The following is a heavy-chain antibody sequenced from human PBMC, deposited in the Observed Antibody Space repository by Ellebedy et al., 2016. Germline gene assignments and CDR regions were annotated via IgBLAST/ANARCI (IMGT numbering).Heavy chain of an antibody. CDR1: GFTFSNAW. Sequence: GGSLRLSCAASGFTFSNAWMNWVRQAPGKGLEWVGRIKSKTDGGTTDYAAPVKGRFTISRDDSKNTLYLQMNSLRAEDTAVYYCAKGGSRVVRYYGMDVWGQGTTVTVSS. CDR3: AKGGSRVVRYYGMDV. J-gene: IGHJ6*02. CDR2: IKSKTDGGTT. D-gene: IGHD2-15*01. V-gene: IGHV3-15*07.